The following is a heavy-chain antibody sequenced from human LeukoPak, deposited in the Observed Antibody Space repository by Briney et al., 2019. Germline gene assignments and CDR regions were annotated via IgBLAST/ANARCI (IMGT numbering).Heavy chain of an antibody. D-gene: IGHD6-13*01. Sequence: GGSLRLSCTASGFTFSNYAMSWVRQAPGKGLEWVSIITGSGGNAYYADSVKGRFTIPRDNSMSTLYLQMNSLRPEDAAVYYCAKAAATGSGYYFEYWGQGALVTVSS. V-gene: IGHV3-23*01. CDR1: GFTFSNYA. J-gene: IGHJ4*02. CDR2: ITGSGGNA. CDR3: AKAAATGSGYYFEY.